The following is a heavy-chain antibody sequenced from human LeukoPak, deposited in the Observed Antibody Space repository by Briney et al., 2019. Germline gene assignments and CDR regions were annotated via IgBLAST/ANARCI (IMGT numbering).Heavy chain of an antibody. CDR2: INHSGST. CDR1: GGSFSGYY. V-gene: IGHV4-34*01. Sequence: SETLSLTCAVYGGSFSGYYWSWIRQPPGKGLEWIGEINHSGSTNYNPSLKSRVTISVDTSKNQFSLKLSSVTAADTAVYYCARADYFGAGSHRGVFDIWGQGTMVTVSS. CDR3: ARADYFGAGSHRGVFDI. J-gene: IGHJ3*02. D-gene: IGHD3-10*01.